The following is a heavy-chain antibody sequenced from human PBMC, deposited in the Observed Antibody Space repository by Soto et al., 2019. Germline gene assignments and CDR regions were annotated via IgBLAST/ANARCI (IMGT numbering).Heavy chain of an antibody. Sequence: ASVKVSCKVSGYTLTELSMHWVRQAPGKGLERIGDFDPEDGETIYAQKLQGRVTMTEDTSTDTAYMELSSLRSEDTAVYYCATADCSSTSCYVAYYYYYMDVWGKGTTVTVSS. CDR1: GYTLTELS. CDR3: ATADCSSTSCYVAYYYYYMDV. J-gene: IGHJ6*03. V-gene: IGHV1-24*01. CDR2: FDPEDGET. D-gene: IGHD2-2*01.